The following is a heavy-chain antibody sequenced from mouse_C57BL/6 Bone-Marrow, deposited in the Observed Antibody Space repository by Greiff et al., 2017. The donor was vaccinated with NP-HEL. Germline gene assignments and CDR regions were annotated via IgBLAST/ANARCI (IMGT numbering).Heavy chain of an antibody. Sequence: QVQLQQPGAELVMPGASVKLSCKASGYTFTSYWMHWVKQRPGQGLEWIGEIDPSDSYTNYNQKFKGKSTLTVDKSSSTAYMQLSSLTSEDSAVYYCAREKRIYYGSSYDYWGQGTTLTVSS. CDR3: AREKRIYYGSSYDY. J-gene: IGHJ2*01. CDR2: IDPSDSYT. V-gene: IGHV1-69*01. D-gene: IGHD1-1*01. CDR1: GYTFTSYW.